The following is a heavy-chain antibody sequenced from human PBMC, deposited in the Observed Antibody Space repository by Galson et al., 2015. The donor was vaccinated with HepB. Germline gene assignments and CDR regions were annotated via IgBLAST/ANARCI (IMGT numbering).Heavy chain of an antibody. Sequence: SLRLSCAASGFTFSSYAMSWVRRAPGKGLQWLSIISSSGDLRRYADSVKGRFTISRDNSNSALYLQMNSLTADSTAVYYCAKDGVADSGWYSDYWGQGTLVTVSS. CDR3: AKDGVADSGWYSDY. CDR2: ISSSGDLR. J-gene: IGHJ4*02. V-gene: IGHV3-23*01. D-gene: IGHD6-19*01. CDR1: GFTFSSYA.